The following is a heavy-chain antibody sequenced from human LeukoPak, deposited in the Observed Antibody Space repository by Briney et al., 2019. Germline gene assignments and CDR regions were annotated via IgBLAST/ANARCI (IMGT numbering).Heavy chain of an antibody. J-gene: IGHJ4*02. V-gene: IGHV1-8*01. Sequence: ASVKVPCKASGYTFITYEINWVRQATGQGLEWMGWMNPNSGNTGYAQKFQGRVTMTRNTSISTAYMELSSLRSEDTAVYYCARDFPFRGVITPPFDYWGQGTLVTVSS. CDR2: MNPNSGNT. D-gene: IGHD3-10*01. CDR3: ARDFPFRGVITPPFDY. CDR1: GYTFITYE.